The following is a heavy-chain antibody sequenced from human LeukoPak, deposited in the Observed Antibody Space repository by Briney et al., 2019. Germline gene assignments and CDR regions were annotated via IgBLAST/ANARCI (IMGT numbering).Heavy chain of an antibody. CDR1: GGSISIGSYY. CDR3: ARPRYSAGWYGVGAFDI. J-gene: IGHJ3*02. D-gene: IGHD6-19*01. Sequence: SETLSLTCTVSGGSISIGSYYWGWIRQPPGKGLEWIGSIYYTGTTYYNPSLKSRLTMSVDTSKNHSLKLTSVTAADTAVYYCARPRYSAGWYGVGAFDIWGQGTLVTVSS. CDR2: IYYTGTT. V-gene: IGHV4-39*07.